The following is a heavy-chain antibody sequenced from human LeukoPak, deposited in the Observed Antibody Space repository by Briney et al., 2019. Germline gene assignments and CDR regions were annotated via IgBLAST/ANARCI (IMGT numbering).Heavy chain of an antibody. CDR2: ISSSGSTI. J-gene: IGHJ3*02. CDR1: GFTVSSNY. V-gene: IGHV3-11*04. Sequence: PGGSLRLSCAASGFTVSSNYMSWIRQAPGKGLEWVSYISSSGSTIYYADSVKGRFTISRDNAKNSLYLQMNSLRAEDTAVYYCAREDHGYSYVGAFDIWGQGTMVTVSS. CDR3: AREDHGYSYVGAFDI. D-gene: IGHD5-18*01.